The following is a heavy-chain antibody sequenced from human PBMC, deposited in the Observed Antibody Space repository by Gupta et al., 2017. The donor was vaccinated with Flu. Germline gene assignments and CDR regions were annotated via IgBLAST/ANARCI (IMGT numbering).Heavy chain of an antibody. CDR3: TTVEVVLPAALDCYYYYGMDA. D-gene: IGHD2-2*01. J-gene: IGHJ6*02. CDR2: IKSKGEGGTA. CDR1: GLPFSNAW. Sequence: EVQVVEYAGGLVKPGGSLRLPCAASGLPFSNAWMTGVRQALGKGLEWVGRIKSKGEGGTADYASPVKGRFTISRDDSKNTLYLQMNSLKTEDTAVYYCTTVEVVLPAALDCYYYYGMDAWGRGTTVTVSS. V-gene: IGHV3-15*01.